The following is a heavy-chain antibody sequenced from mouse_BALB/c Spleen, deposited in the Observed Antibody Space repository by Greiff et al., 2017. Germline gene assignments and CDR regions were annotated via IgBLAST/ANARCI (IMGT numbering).Heavy chain of an antibody. D-gene: IGHD4-1*01. Sequence: EVKVEESGGGLVQPGGSLKLSCAASGFTFSSYTMSWVRQTPEKRLEWVAYISNGGGSTYYPDTVKGRFTISRDNAKNTLYLQMSSLKSEDTAMYYCARHLTGLDYWGQGTTLTVSS. CDR3: ARHLTGLDY. J-gene: IGHJ2*01. V-gene: IGHV5-12-2*01. CDR1: GFTFSSYT. CDR2: ISNGGGST.